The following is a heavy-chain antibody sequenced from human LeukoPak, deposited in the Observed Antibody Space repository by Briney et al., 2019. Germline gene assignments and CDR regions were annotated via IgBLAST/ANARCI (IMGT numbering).Heavy chain of an antibody. V-gene: IGHV5-51*01. CDR1: GYSFTSYW. Sequence: GESLKISCKGSGYSFTSYWIGWVRQMPGKGLEWMGIIYPGDSDTRYSPSFQGQVTISADRSTSTAYLQWGSLKASDTAIYYCARMRSSTSPFDYWGQGALVTVPS. D-gene: IGHD2-2*01. J-gene: IGHJ4*02. CDR3: ARMRSSTSPFDY. CDR2: IYPGDSDT.